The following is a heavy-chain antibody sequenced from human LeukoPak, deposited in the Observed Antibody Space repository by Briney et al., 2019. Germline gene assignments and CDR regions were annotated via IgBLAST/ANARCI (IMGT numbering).Heavy chain of an antibody. J-gene: IGHJ4*02. CDR1: GYSFPIYW. D-gene: IGHD3-10*01. CDR3: ARRSTYGSGTNYLFDY. CDR2: IYPGDSDT. V-gene: IGHV5-51*01. Sequence: GKSLKISCKGSGYSFPIYWIAWVRQMPGKGLEWMGIIYPGDSDTRYSPSFQGQITISADKSISTAYLQWSSLKASDTAIYYCARRSTYGSGTNYLFDYWGQGTLVTVSS.